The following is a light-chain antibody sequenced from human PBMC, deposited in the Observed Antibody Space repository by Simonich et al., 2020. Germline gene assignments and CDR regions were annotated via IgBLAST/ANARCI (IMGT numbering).Light chain of an antibody. CDR2: WAS. CDR3: QQYYSTPRT. J-gene: IGKJ1*01. CDR1: QSVLYSSNNKNY. V-gene: IGKV4-1*01. Sequence: DIVMKQSPDSLAVSLGERATINCKSSQSVLYSSNNKNYLAWYQQKPGQPPKLLIYWASTRESGVPERFSGSGSGTDFTLTISSLQAEDVAVYYCQQYYSTPRTFGQGTKVEIK.